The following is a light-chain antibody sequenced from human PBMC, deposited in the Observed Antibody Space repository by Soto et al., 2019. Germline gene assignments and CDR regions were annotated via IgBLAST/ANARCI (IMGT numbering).Light chain of an antibody. CDR3: QQYGSLPRT. V-gene: IGKV3-20*01. CDR2: GAS. CDR1: QSVSSSY. Sequence: NGLTQCAGTLSLSPGERATLSCRASQSVSSSYLAWYQQKPGQAPRLRIYGASSRATGIPDRFSGSGSGTDFTLTISRLEPEDFAVYYCQQYGSLPRTFGQGTKVDI. J-gene: IGKJ1*01.